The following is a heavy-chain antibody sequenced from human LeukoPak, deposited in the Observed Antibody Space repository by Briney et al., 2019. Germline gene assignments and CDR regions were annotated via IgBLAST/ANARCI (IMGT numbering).Heavy chain of an antibody. CDR1: GDSVSRHSIA. Sequence: SQTLSLTCAISGDSVSRHSIAWNWIRQSPSRGLEWLGRTYYKSAWYNDYAVSVKGRIIINPDTSKNQFSLQLSSVTPEDTAVYYCARGTGWPQFDYWGQGTLVNVSS. J-gene: IGHJ4*02. CDR2: TYYKSAWYN. CDR3: ARGTGWPQFDY. D-gene: IGHD6-19*01. V-gene: IGHV6-1*01.